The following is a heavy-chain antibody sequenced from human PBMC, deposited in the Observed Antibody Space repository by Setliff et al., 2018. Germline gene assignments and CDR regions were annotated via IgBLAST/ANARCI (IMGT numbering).Heavy chain of an antibody. D-gene: IGHD3-3*01. J-gene: IGHJ6*02. CDR2: IQKSWGT. Sequence: SETLSLTCNVSGVSISSYYWSWIRQPPGKGLESIGYIQKSWGTNYNPALKSRVTISVDTSTNQFSLKLRSVTAADTAVYYCARLSWNGLRYYGLDVWGQGTTVTVSS. V-gene: IGHV4-59*01. CDR1: GVSISSYY. CDR3: ARLSWNGLRYYGLDV.